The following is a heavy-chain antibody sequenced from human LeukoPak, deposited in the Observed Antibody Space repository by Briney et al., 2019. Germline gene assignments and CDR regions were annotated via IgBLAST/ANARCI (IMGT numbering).Heavy chain of an antibody. V-gene: IGHV3-23*01. J-gene: IGHJ4*02. D-gene: IGHD5-18*01. CDR3: GKTTVGYSSGQKPAWPVDY. CDR2: IFGSGGSP. Sequence: GGSLRLSCEASGFIFGSHAMYWVRQAPGKGLEWVAGIFGSGGSPHYADSVKGRFTISRDNSRNTVYLQINSLRAEDTAVYYCGKTTVGYSSGQKPAWPVDYWGQGTLVTVSP. CDR1: GFIFGSHA.